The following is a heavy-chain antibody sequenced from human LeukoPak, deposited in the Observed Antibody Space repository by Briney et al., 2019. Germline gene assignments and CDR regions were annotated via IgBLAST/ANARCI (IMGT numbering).Heavy chain of an antibody. Sequence: PSETLSLTCNVSGVSIRGSNYYWGLIRQPPGKGLHWIGSIHYSGTTYYNPSLKSRVTISVDTSKNQFSLKLSSVTAADTAVYYCARGVGQQLDPRRTRPNWFDPWGQGTLVTVSS. V-gene: IGHV4-39*07. D-gene: IGHD6-13*01. CDR2: IHYSGTT. J-gene: IGHJ5*02. CDR3: ARGVGQQLDPRRTRPNWFDP. CDR1: GVSIRGSNYY.